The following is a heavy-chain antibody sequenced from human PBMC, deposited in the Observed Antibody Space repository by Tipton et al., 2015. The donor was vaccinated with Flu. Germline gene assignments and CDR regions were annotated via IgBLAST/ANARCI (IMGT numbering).Heavy chain of an antibody. CDR3: AKGGGGDYYDSSGELDY. V-gene: IGHV3-33*06. D-gene: IGHD3-22*01. CDR2: IWYDGSNK. Sequence: SLRLSCAASGFTFSSYGMHWVRQAPGKGLEWVAVIWYDGSNKYYADSVKGRFTISRDNSKNTLYLQMNSLRAGDTAVYYCAKGGGGDYYDSSGELDYWGQGTLVTVSS. J-gene: IGHJ4*02. CDR1: GFTFSSYG.